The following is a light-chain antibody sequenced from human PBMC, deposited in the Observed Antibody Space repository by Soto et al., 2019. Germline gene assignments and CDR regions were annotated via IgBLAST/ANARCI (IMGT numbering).Light chain of an antibody. CDR2: AAS. J-gene: IGKJ1*01. CDR1: QGIRND. V-gene: IGKV1-6*01. CDR3: LQDYNSPLT. Sequence: AIQMTQSPSSLSASVGDRVTITCRASQGIRNDLGWYQQTPGKAPKILIYAASSLPSGVPSRFRGSGSGTDFTLAISRLQPEDVATYYCLQDYNSPLTFGQGTKVDIK.